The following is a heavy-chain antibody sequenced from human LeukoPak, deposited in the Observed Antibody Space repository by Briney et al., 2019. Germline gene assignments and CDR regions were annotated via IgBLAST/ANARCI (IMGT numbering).Heavy chain of an antibody. CDR2: IWYDGSNK. Sequence: PGGSLRLSCAASGFTFSSYWMHWVRQAPGKGLEWVAVIWYDGSNKYYADSVKGRFTISRDNSKNTLYLQMNSLRAEDTAVYYCARGGSYSLYYYYGMDVWGQGTTVTVSS. J-gene: IGHJ6*02. D-gene: IGHD1-26*01. CDR3: ARGGSYSLYYYYGMDV. CDR1: GFTFSSYW. V-gene: IGHV3-33*08.